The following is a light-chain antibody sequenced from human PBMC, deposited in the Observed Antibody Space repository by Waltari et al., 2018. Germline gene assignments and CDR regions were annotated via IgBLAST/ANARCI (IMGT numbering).Light chain of an antibody. V-gene: IGLV2-14*01. CDR2: EVH. CDR3: CSYTSGTTRYG. J-gene: IGLJ1*01. CDR1: STDVGGYNR. Sequence: QSALTQPASVSGSPGQSITISCTGTSTDVGGYNRVSWYQQYPGKAPKLMIYEVHNRPSGVSNRFSGSKSGNTASLTISGRQAEDEADYYGCSYTSGTTRYGFGTGTGVTV.